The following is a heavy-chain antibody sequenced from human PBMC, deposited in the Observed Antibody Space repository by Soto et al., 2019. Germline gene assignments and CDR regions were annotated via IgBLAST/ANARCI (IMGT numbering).Heavy chain of an antibody. Sequence: GGSLRLSCAASGFTFTSYALGWVRQAPGKGLEWLSTISGSGSSTYYADSVKGRFTISRDSSKNTVHLQINSLRVEDTAIYYCAKEIRPRFGDGGNYYGMDVWGLGTTVTVS. D-gene: IGHD3-10*01. CDR3: AKEIRPRFGDGGNYYGMDV. CDR2: ISGSGSST. CDR1: GFTFTSYA. J-gene: IGHJ6*02. V-gene: IGHV3-23*01.